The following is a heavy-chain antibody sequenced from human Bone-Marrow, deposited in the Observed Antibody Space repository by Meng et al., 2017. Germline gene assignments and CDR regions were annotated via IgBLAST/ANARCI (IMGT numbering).Heavy chain of an antibody. CDR3: ALRAYYYYGMDV. J-gene: IGHJ6*02. V-gene: IGHV1-3*01. Sequence: VKVSCKASGYTFTSYAMHWVRQAPGQRLEWMGWINAGNGNTKYSQKFQGRVTITRDTSASTAYMELSSLRSEDTAVYYCALRAYYYYGMDVWGQGTTVTVSS. CDR2: INAGNGNT. CDR1: GYTFTSYA.